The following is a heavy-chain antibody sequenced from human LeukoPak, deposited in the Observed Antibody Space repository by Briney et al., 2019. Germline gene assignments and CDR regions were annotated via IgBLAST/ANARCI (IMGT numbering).Heavy chain of an antibody. V-gene: IGHV1-2*04. CDR3: ASTIAAAATAPLDY. J-gene: IGHJ4*02. CDR1: GYTFTSYY. CDR2: INPNSGGT. Sequence: GASVKVSCKASGYTFTSYYMHWVRQAPGQGLEWMGWINPNSGGTNYAQKFQGWVTMTRDTSISTAYMELSRLRSDDTAVYYCASTIAAAATAPLDYWGQGTLVTVSS. D-gene: IGHD6-13*01.